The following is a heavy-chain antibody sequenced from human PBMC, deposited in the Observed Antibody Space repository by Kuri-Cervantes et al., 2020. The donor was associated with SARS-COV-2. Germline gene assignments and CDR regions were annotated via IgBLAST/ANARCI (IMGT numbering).Heavy chain of an antibody. V-gene: IGHV1-2*04. J-gene: IGHJ4*02. CDR1: GYTFTGYH. CDR2: INPNSGGT. D-gene: IGHD6-13*01. Sequence: ASVKVSCKASGYTFTGYHMHWVRQAPGQGLEWMGWINPNSGGTNYGQKFQGWVTMTRDTSISTAYMELSRLRSDDTAVYYCARDRKERQPSTPWDYWGQGTLVTVSS. CDR3: ARDRKERQPSTPWDY.